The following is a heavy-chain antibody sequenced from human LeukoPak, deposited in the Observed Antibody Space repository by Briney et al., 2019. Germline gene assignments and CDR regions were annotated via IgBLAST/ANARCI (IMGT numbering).Heavy chain of an antibody. Sequence: GGSLRLSCAASGFTFSDYYMSWIRQAPGKGLEWVSYISSSGSTIYYADSVKGRFTISRDDAKNSLYLQMNSLRAEDTAVYYCARDSDYGDYGDPSDYWGQGTLVTVSS. CDR2: ISSSGSTI. V-gene: IGHV3-11*01. J-gene: IGHJ4*02. CDR3: ARDSDYGDYGDPSDY. CDR1: GFTFSDYY. D-gene: IGHD4-17*01.